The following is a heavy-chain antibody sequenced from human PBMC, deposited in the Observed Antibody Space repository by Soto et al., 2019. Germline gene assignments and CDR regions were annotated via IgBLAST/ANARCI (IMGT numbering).Heavy chain of an antibody. CDR3: TTDHMGPERKDIVLVPAARGSYYYYGMDV. CDR2: IKSKTDGGTT. CDR1: GFTFSNAW. Sequence: PGGSLRLSCAASGFTFSNAWMNWVRQAPGKGLEWVGRIKSKTDGGTTDYAAPVKGRFTISRDDSKNTLYLQMNSLKTEDTAVYYCTTDHMGPERKDIVLVPAARGSYYYYGMDVWGKGTTVTVSS. J-gene: IGHJ6*04. D-gene: IGHD2-2*01. V-gene: IGHV3-15*07.